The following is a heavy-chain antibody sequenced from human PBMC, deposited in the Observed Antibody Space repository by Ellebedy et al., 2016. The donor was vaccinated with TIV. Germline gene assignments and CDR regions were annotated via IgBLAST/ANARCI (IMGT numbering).Heavy chain of an antibody. CDR1: GGSISSSSYY. V-gene: IGHV4-39*01. CDR2: IYYSGST. Sequence: MPGGSLRLSCTVSGGSISSSSYYRGWIRQPPGKGLEWIGSIYYSGSTYYNPSLKSRVTISVDTSKNQFSLKLSSVTAADTAVYYCASFYSSSLDYWGQGTLVTVSS. CDR3: ASFYSSSLDY. J-gene: IGHJ4*02. D-gene: IGHD6-6*01.